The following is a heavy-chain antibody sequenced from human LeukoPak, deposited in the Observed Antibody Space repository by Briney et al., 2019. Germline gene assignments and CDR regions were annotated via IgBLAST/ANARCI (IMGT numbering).Heavy chain of an antibody. CDR2: IYTSGST. Sequence: SETLSLTCTVSDGSISNYYWSWIRQPAGKGLDWIGRIYTSGSTNSNPSLNPSLKSRVTMSVDTSKNQFSLKMSSVTAADTAVYYCTRDRYDSVYNWFDPWGQGTLVTVSS. CDR3: TRDRYDSVYNWFDP. CDR1: DGSISNYY. J-gene: IGHJ5*02. V-gene: IGHV4-4*07. D-gene: IGHD3-22*01.